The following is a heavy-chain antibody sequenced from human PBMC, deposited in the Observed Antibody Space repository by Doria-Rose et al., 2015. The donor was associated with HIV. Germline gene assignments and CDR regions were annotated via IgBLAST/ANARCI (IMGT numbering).Heavy chain of an antibody. J-gene: IGHJ4*02. CDR3: ARLVSDFRSGHPSGAVDL. Sequence: GVSISINNHFWVWIRQPPGKGLEWIASVHYRGNTYYNPFLKSRVTIAADTSKSQFSLTLRSVTAADTAVYYCARLVSDFRSGHPSGAVDLWGRGTLAAVSS. D-gene: IGHD3-3*01. V-gene: IGHV4-39*01. CDR1: GVSISINNHF. CDR2: VHYRGNT.